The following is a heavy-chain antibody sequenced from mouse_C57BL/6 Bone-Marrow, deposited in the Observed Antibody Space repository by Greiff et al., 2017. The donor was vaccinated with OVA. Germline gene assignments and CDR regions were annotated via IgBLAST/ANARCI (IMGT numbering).Heavy chain of an antibody. CDR2: IYPGSGST. CDR1: GYTFTSYW. V-gene: IGHV1-55*01. J-gene: IGHJ1*03. Sequence: QVQLQQPGAELVKPGASVKMSCKASGYTFTSYWITWVKQRPGQGLEWIGDIYPGSGSTNYNEKFKSKATLSVDTSSSTAYMQLSSQTSEDSAVYYCALYDYGSSHWYFDVWGTGTTVTVSS. D-gene: IGHD1-1*01. CDR3: ALYDYGSSHWYFDV.